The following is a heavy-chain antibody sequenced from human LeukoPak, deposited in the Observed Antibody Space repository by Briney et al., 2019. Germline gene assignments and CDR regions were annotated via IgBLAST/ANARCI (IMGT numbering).Heavy chain of an antibody. D-gene: IGHD6-19*01. Sequence: GGSLRFSGAAYGFTFSSIAMHWVRQAQGKGRKWVAVILFDGSKKNYANSVKGRFTISRDNSKNTLYLQMNSLRAEDTAVYYCARDILAVAGTGYFDSWGQGTLVTVSS. CDR1: GFTFSSIA. V-gene: IGHV3-30-3*01. CDR2: ILFDGSKK. J-gene: IGHJ4*02. CDR3: ARDILAVAGTGYFDS.